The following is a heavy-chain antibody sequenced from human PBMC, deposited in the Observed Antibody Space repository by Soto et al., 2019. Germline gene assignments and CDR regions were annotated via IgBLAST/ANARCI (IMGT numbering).Heavy chain of an antibody. CDR2: IYYSGST. CDR3: ARQRGERQLSGYYYLYV. Sequence: SETLSLTCTVSGGSISSYYWSWIRQRLGKGLEWIGYIYYSGSTNYNPSLKSRVTISVDTSKNQFSLKLSSVTAADTAVYYCARQRGERQLSGYYYLYVWGKGTTVIVSS. J-gene: IGHJ6*03. D-gene: IGHD6-13*01. V-gene: IGHV4-59*08. CDR1: GGSISSYY.